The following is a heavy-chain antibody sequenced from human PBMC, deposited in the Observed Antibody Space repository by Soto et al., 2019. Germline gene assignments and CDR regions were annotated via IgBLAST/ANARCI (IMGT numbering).Heavy chain of an antibody. CDR1: GFTFSSYS. CDR2: ISSSSSYI. Sequence: GGSLRLSCAASGFTFSSYSMNWVRQAPGKGLEWVSSISSSSSYIYYADSVKGRVTISRDNAKNSLYLQMNSLRAEDTAVYYCARDVGSLTGDHAGAFDIWGQGTMVTVSS. J-gene: IGHJ3*02. CDR3: ARDVGSLTGDHAGAFDI. D-gene: IGHD7-27*01. V-gene: IGHV3-21*01.